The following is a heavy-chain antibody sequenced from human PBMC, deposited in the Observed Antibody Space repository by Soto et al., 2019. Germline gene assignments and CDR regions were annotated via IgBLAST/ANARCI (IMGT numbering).Heavy chain of an antibody. Sequence: EVQLVESGGGWVKPGESLRVSCAASGFTFSSAWMSWVRQAPGKGLEWVARIKSKTDGGTTYYAPPLKGRFTISRDDSGNTLYLQINSLKTEDTAVYYCVTLNNWHLEDWGQGTLVTVS. CDR1: GFTFSSAW. J-gene: IGHJ4*02. D-gene: IGHD1-20*01. CDR2: IKSKTDGGTT. CDR3: VTLNNWHLED. V-gene: IGHV3-15*01.